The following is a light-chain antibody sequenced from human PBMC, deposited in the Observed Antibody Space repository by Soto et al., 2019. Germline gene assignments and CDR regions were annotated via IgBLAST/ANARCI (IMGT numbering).Light chain of an antibody. CDR2: AAS. V-gene: IGKV1-39*01. CDR1: QSISSY. CDR3: QQYNTYSWT. J-gene: IGKJ1*01. Sequence: DIQMTQSPSSLSASVGDRVTITCRASQSISSYLNWYQQKPGKAPKLLIYAASSLQSGVPSRFSGSGSGTEFALTISSLQPEDFATYYCQQYNTYSWTFGPGTKVDIK.